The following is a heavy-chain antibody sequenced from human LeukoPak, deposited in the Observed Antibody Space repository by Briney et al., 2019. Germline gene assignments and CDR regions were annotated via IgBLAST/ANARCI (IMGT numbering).Heavy chain of an antibody. V-gene: IGHV3-74*01. CDR1: GFTFSSYW. CDR2: INSDGSST. D-gene: IGHD2-15*01. J-gene: IGHJ4*02. CDR3: ARDLGPSVVAANSGY. Sequence: PGGSLRLSCAASGFTFSSYWMHWVRQAPGKGLVWVPRINSDGSSTSYADSVKGRFTISRDNAKNTLYLQMNSLRAEDTAVYYCARDLGPSVVAANSGYWGQGTLVTVSS.